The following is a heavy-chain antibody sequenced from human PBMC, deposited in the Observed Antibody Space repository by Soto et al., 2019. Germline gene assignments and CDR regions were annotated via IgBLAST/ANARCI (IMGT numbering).Heavy chain of an antibody. CDR2: IDPSDSYT. CDR3: ERHRYCSSSSCYYYYGMDV. V-gene: IGHV5-10-1*01. CDR1: GYSFTSYW. D-gene: IGHD2-2*01. J-gene: IGHJ6*02. Sequence: GESLKISCKGSGYSFTSYWISWVRQMPGKGLEWMGRIDPSDSYTNYSPSFQGHVTISADKSISTAYLQWSSLKASDTAMYYCERHRYCSSSSCYYYYGMDVWGQGTTVTGS.